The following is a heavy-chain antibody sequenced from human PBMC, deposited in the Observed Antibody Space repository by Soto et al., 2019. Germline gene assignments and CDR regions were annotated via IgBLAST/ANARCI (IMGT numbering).Heavy chain of an antibody. CDR1: GWYISSSRYY. D-gene: IGHD2-8*02. J-gene: IGHJ4*02. Sequence: QLQLQESGPGLVKPSEALSLTCSVSGWYISSSRYYWGWSRQPPGKGLEWIGSIYYSGRTYYNPSLKRRVTISIDKSRNQLSPKLRSLNAAVTAVYCRARVEVLATISYYFVFGCQGTLVTGSS. CDR2: IYYSGRT. CDR3: ARVEVLATISYYFVF. V-gene: IGHV4-39*01.